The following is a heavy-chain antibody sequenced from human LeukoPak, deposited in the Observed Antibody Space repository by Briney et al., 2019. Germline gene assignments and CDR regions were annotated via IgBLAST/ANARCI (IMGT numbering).Heavy chain of an antibody. V-gene: IGHV3-74*01. CDR2: INSDGSST. CDR1: GFTFSSYW. J-gene: IGHJ5*02. CDR3: THRGVVVTAIGGWFDP. D-gene: IGHD2-21*02. Sequence: GGSLRLSCAASGFTFSSYWMHWVRQAPGKGLVWVSRINSDGSSTSYADSVKGRFTISRDNAKNTLYLQMNSLRAEDTAVYYCTHRGVVVTAIGGWFDPWGQGTLVTVSS.